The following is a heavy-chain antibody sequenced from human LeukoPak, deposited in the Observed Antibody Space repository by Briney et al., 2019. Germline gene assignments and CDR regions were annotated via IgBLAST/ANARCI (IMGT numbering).Heavy chain of an antibody. CDR2: ISFDGNHK. Sequence: PGRPLRLSCAPSGFTFSNYAMHWVRQAPGKGLEWVAVISFDGNHKYYADSVKGRFTISRDNSNNTLYLQMSSLRTEDTATYYSARGRSRGGEKLDYWGKGTLVTVSS. CDR1: GFTFSNYA. V-gene: IGHV3-30*15. J-gene: IGHJ4*02. CDR3: ARGRSRGGEKLDY. D-gene: IGHD2-21*01.